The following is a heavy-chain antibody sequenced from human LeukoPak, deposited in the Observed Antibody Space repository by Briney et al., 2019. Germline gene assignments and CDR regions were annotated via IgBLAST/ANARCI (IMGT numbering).Heavy chain of an antibody. V-gene: IGHV3-23*01. CDR1: GFTFSSYA. CDR3: AKDRPNYYSSNGHYYRRDGDY. D-gene: IGHD3-22*01. J-gene: IGHJ4*02. CDR2: TSGDGGAT. Sequence: HPGGSLRLSCAASGFTFSSYAMSWVRQSTGKGLEWVSFTSGDGGATYYSNSVKGRFTISRDNSRNTLYLQMNSLRAEDTAVYYCAKDRPNYYSSNGHYYRRDGDYWGQGTLVTVSS.